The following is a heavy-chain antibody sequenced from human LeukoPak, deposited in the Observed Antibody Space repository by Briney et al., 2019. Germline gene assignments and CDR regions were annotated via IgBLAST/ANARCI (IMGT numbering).Heavy chain of an antibody. J-gene: IGHJ3*02. CDR2: ISAYNGNT. D-gene: IGHD3-22*01. V-gene: IGHV1-18*01. CDR1: GYTFTSYG. CDR3: ARDAYDSSGYYPDAFDI. Sequence: ASVKVSCKASGYTFTSYGISWVRQAPGQGLEWMGWISAYNGNTNYAQKLQGRVTMTTVTSTSTAYMELRSLRSDDTAVYYCARDAYDSSGYYPDAFDIWGQGTMVTVSS.